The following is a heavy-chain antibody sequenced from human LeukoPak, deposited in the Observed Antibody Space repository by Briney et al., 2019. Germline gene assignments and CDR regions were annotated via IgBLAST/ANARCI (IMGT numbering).Heavy chain of an antibody. V-gene: IGHV3-21*01. CDR2: ISSSSSYI. J-gene: IGHJ4*02. CDR3: ARELGTDYFDY. Sequence: GGSLRLSCAASGFTFSSYSMNWVRQAPGKGLEWASSISSSSSYIYYADSVKGRFTISRDNAKNSLYLQMNSLRAEDTAVYYCARELGTDYFDYWGQGTLVTVSS. CDR1: GFTFSSYS. D-gene: IGHD2-8*02.